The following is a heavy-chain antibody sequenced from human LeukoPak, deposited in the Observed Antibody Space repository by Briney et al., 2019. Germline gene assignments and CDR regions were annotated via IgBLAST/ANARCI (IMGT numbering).Heavy chain of an antibody. CDR2: IVVGSGNT. J-gene: IGHJ4*02. Sequence: SVKVSCKASGFTFTSSAVRWVRQARGQRLEWIGWIVVGSGNTNYAQKFQERVTITRDMSTSTAYMELSSLRSEDTAVYYCAADSSSAFFDCWGQGTLVTVSS. V-gene: IGHV1-58*01. D-gene: IGHD6-6*01. CDR1: GFTFTSSA. CDR3: AADSSSAFFDC.